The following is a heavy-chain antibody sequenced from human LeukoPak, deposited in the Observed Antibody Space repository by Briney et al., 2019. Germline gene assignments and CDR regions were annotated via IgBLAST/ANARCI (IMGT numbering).Heavy chain of an antibody. V-gene: IGHV3-48*03. CDR1: GFTFISYE. D-gene: IGHD6-13*01. J-gene: IGHJ4*02. Sequence: PGGSLRLSCAASGFTFISYEMNWVRQAPGKGLEWVSYSSTSGTTIYYADSVKGRFTISRDNAKNSLYLQMNSLRDEDTAIYYCARALPSSRYYFDYWGQGTPVTVSA. CDR3: ARALPSSRYYFDY. CDR2: SSTSGTTI.